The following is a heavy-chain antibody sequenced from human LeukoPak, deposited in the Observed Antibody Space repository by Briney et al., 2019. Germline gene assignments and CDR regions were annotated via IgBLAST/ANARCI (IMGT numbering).Heavy chain of an antibody. Sequence: SQTLSLTCAISGDSVSSNSAAWNWIRQSPSRGLEWLGRTYYRSKWYNDYAVSVKSRITINPDTSKNQFSLQLNSVTPEDTAVYYCARERGVSARRHSYYYYYYMDVWGKGTTVTVSS. CDR3: ARERGVSARRHSYYYYYYMDV. V-gene: IGHV6-1*01. CDR1: GDSVSSNSAA. CDR2: TYYRSKWYN. D-gene: IGHD6-6*01. J-gene: IGHJ6*03.